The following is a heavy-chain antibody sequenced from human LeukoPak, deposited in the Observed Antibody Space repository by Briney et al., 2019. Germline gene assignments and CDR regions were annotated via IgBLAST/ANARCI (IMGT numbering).Heavy chain of an antibody. J-gene: IGHJ4*02. Sequence: SETLSLSCTVSGGSFSSGSYYCSWIRQPPGKGLEWIGYIYYSGSTNYNPSLKSRVTISVDTSKNQFSLKLSSVTAADTAVYYCARMVNWGSGSHFDYWGQGTLVTVSS. D-gene: IGHD3-16*01. CDR1: GGSFSSGSYY. CDR2: IYYSGST. CDR3: ARMVNWGSGSHFDY. V-gene: IGHV4-61*01.